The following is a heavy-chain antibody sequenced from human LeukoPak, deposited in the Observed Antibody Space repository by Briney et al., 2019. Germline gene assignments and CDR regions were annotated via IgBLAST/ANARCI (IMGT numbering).Heavy chain of an antibody. V-gene: IGHV3-30-3*01. CDR2: ISYDGSNK. CDR3: ARDRMYDSSSWYPDYYMDV. CDR1: GFTFSSYA. J-gene: IGHJ6*03. Sequence: PGGSLRLSCAASGFTFSSYAMHWVRQAPGKGLEWVAGISYDGSNKYYADSVKGRFTISRDNSKNTLYLQMNSLRAEDTAVYYCARDRMYDSSSWYPDYYMDVWGKGTTVTVSS. D-gene: IGHD6-13*01.